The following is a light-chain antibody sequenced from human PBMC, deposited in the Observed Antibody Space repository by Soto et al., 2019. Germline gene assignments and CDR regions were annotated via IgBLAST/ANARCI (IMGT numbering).Light chain of an antibody. Sequence: QSVLTQPPSVSGAPGQRVTISCTGSSSNIGAGYDVHWYQQLPGTAPKLLISGNNNRPSGVPDRFSGSKSGTSASLAITGLQAEDDADYYCQSYDSSLSGRVFGTGTKLTVL. CDR2: GNN. J-gene: IGLJ1*01. V-gene: IGLV1-40*01. CDR1: SSNIGAGYD. CDR3: QSYDSSLSGRV.